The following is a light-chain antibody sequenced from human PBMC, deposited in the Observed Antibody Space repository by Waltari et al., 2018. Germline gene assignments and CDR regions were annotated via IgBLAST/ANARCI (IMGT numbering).Light chain of an antibody. CDR1: QSIGRY. V-gene: IGKV3-20*01. CDR3: QNHERLPAV. CDR2: GAP. Sequence: EIVLTQSPGTLSLSPGDRATLSCRASQSIGRYLVWYQQKPGQAPRFLIYGAPSRAAGIPDRFSGSGSGTDFSLTISRLEPEDFAVYYCQNHERLPAVFGQGTKVEIK. J-gene: IGKJ1*01.